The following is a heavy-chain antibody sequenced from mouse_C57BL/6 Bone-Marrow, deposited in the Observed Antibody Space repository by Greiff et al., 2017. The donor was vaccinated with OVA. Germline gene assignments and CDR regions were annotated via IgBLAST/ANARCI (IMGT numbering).Heavy chain of an antibody. CDR1: GFTFSSYA. V-gene: IGHV5-4*03. J-gene: IGHJ2*01. Sequence: EVKLVESGGGLVKPGGSLKLSCAASGFTFSSYAMSWVRQTPEKRLEWVATISDGGSYTYYPDNVKGRFTISRDNAKNNLYLQMSHLKSEDTAMYYCARCGQLRPYFDYWGQGTTLTVSS. CDR2: ISDGGSYT. D-gene: IGHD3-2*02. CDR3: ARCGQLRPYFDY.